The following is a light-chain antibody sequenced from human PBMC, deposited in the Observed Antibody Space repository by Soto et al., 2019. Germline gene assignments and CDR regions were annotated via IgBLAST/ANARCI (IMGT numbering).Light chain of an antibody. CDR2: EVS. CDR3: SSYTSSNTLV. V-gene: IGLV2-14*01. Sequence: QSALTQPASVSGSPGQSITISCTGTSSDVGAYNYVAWYQPHPGKAPKLMIFEVSDRPSGVSHRVSGSKSGNTASLTISGLQAEDEADYYCSSYTSSNTLVFGGGTKLTVL. J-gene: IGLJ2*01. CDR1: SSDVGAYNY.